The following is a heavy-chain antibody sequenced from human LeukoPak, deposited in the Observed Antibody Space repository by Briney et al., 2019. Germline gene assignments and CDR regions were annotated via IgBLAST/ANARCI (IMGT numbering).Heavy chain of an antibody. J-gene: IGHJ4*02. Sequence: KPSETLSLTCTVSGGSISSGGYYWSWIRQHPGKGLEWIGYIYYSGSTYYNPSLKSRVTISVDTSKNQFSLKLNSVTAADTAVYYCARGSGWPTNYWGQGTLVTVSS. CDR2: IYYSGST. CDR1: GGSISSGGYY. D-gene: IGHD6-19*01. CDR3: ARGSGWPTNY. V-gene: IGHV4-31*03.